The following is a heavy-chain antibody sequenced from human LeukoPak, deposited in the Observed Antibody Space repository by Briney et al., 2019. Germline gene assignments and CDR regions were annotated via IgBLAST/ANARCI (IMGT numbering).Heavy chain of an antibody. CDR1: GFTFDDYG. CDR2: INWNGGST. J-gene: IGHJ6*03. V-gene: IGHV3-20*04. D-gene: IGHD3-9*01. Sequence: GGSLRLSCTASGFTFDDYGMSWVRQAPGKGLEWVSGINWNGGSTGYADSVKGRFTISRDNAKNSLYLQMNSLRAEDTALYYCARRGYYDILTGYYVRYYYYYMDVWGKGTTVTVSS. CDR3: ARRGYYDILTGYYVRYYYYYMDV.